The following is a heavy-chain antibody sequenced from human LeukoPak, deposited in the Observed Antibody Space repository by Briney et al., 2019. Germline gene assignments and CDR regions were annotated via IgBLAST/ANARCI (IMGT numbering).Heavy chain of an antibody. J-gene: IGHJ6*04. CDR1: GGSFSDYY. V-gene: IGHV4-34*01. CDR3: ARGLRLPSRSSPAVPHV. D-gene: IGHD2-2*01. Sequence: PSETLSLTCAVYGGSFSDYYWNWIRQPPGKGLERIGEINHSGTTNYNPSLKSRVTISVDTSKNQFSLRLSAVTAADTAVYHCARGLRLPSRSSPAVPHVWGKGTTVTVSA. CDR2: INHSGTT.